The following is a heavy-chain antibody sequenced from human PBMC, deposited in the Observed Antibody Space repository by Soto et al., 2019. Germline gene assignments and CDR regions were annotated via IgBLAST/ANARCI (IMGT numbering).Heavy chain of an antibody. J-gene: IGHJ4*02. CDR3: AREAGGPEAGHFDF. CDR1: GFTFSRFT. CDR2: ITSSSRYI. D-gene: IGHD6-19*01. Sequence: VQLVESGGGLVKPGGSLRLSCAASGFTFSRFTMNWVRQAPGKGLEWVSSITSSSRYIYYADAVKGRFTISRDNAKDSLFLQLDTLRAEDTAVYLSAREAGGPEAGHFDFWGQGTLVTVSS. V-gene: IGHV3-21*06.